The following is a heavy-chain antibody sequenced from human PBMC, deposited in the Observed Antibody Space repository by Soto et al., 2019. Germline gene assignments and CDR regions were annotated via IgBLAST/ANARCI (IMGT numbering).Heavy chain of an antibody. J-gene: IGHJ4*02. CDR1: GYRFSEYA. CDR2: VTSSAIAT. D-gene: IGHD5-12*01. CDR3: AKEVYREEDGYNSFDS. V-gene: IGHV3-23*01. Sequence: GGSLRLSCVGSGYRFSEYAMAWIRQAPGKGLEWVTGVTSSAIATYYADSVKGRFTISRDNSNDTLYLQMNNLRAEDTAVYYCAKEVYREEDGYNSFDSWGQGTQVTVSS.